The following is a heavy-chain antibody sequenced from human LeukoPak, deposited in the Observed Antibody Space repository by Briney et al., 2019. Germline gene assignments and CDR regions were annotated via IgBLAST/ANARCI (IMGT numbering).Heavy chain of an antibody. J-gene: IGHJ4*02. CDR1: GFTFSSYG. V-gene: IGHV3-30*18. Sequence: GGSLRLSCAASGFTFSSYGMHWVRQAPGKGXEWVAVISYDGSNKYYADSVKGRFTISRDNSKNTLYLQMNSLRAEDTAVYYCAKARYSSSWSGCDYWGQGTLVTVSS. CDR3: AKARYSSSWSGCDY. D-gene: IGHD6-13*01. CDR2: ISYDGSNK.